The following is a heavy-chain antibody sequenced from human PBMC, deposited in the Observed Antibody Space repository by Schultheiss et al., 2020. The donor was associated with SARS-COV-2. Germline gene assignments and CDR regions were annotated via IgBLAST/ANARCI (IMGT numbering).Heavy chain of an antibody. V-gene: IGHV4-30-4*01. D-gene: IGHD6-19*01. CDR1: GGSISSGDYY. Sequence: SETLSLTCTVSGGSISSGDYYWSWIRQPPGKGLEWIGYIYYSGSTYYNPSLKSRVTISVDTSKNQFSLKLSSVTAADTAVYYCARPSSGWYENYYYGMDVWGQGTTVTVSS. J-gene: IGHJ6*02. CDR3: ARPSSGWYENYYYGMDV. CDR2: IYYSGST.